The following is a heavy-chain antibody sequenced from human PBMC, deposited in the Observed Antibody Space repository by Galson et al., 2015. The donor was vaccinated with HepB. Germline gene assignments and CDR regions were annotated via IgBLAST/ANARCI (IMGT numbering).Heavy chain of an antibody. D-gene: IGHD3-10*01. CDR2: ISYDGDNK. Sequence: SLRLSCAASGFTFSSFGMHWVRQAPGKGLEWVAVISYDGDNKYYADSVKGRFTVSRDNSRNTLSLQMNSLRAEDTAVYYCAKDLAYFGSGSPDYWGQGTLVTVSS. J-gene: IGHJ4*02. CDR1: GFTFSSFG. CDR3: AKDLAYFGSGSPDY. V-gene: IGHV3-30*18.